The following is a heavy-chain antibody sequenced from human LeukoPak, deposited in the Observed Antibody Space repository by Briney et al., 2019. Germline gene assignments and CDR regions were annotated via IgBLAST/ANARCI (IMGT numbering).Heavy chain of an antibody. D-gene: IGHD2-21*01. Sequence: GGSLRLSCSASGFTFSTYWMSWVRQAPGKGLEWVANMKRDGSEIYYVDSVRGRFTISRDNARNSLYLQMNSLRGDDTAVYYCATHLAYCPTESCSFFDYWGQGALVTVSS. CDR3: ATHLAYCPTESCSFFDY. CDR2: MKRDGSEI. J-gene: IGHJ4*02. V-gene: IGHV3-7*03. CDR1: GFTFSTYW.